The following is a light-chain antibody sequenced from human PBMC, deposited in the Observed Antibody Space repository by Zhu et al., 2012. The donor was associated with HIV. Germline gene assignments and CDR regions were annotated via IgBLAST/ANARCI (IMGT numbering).Light chain of an antibody. CDR2: AAS. J-gene: IGKJ3*01. CDR3: QQYAKLPLT. CDR1: QSISNNY. V-gene: IGKV3-20*01. Sequence: EVVLTQSPGTLSLSPGERATLSCRASQSISNNYLGWYQQKPGQAPRLLIYAASIRATGIPDRFSGSGSGTDFTLTITRLEPEDFAVYYCQQYAKLPLTFGPGPKWISN.